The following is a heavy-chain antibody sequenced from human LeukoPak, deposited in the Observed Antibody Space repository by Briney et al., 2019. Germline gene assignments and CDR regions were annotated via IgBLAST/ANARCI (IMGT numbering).Heavy chain of an antibody. V-gene: IGHV3-43*02. CDR2: ISEDGGDT. Sequence: PGGSLRLSCAASGFTFDDYAMHWVRQTPGKGLECVSLISEDGGDTWYADSVKGRFTISRDNSKNSLYLQMNSLRAEDTAFYYFAKDKTRGPGDYWGQGTLVTVSS. J-gene: IGHJ4*02. CDR3: AKDKTRGPGDY. CDR1: GFTFDDYA. D-gene: IGHD1-14*01.